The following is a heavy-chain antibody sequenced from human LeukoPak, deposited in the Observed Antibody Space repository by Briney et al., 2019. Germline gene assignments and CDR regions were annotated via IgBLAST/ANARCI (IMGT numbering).Heavy chain of an antibody. CDR3: AVTSYGSGTYVDY. V-gene: IGHV3-66*01. CDR1: GFTVSSNY. D-gene: IGHD3-10*01. J-gene: IGHJ4*02. Sequence: PGGSLRLSCAASGFTVSSNYMSWVRQAPGKGLEWVSVIYSGGSTYYADSVKGRFTISRDNSKNTLYLQMNSLRAEDTAVYYCAVTSYGSGTYVDYWGQGTLVTVSS. CDR2: IYSGGST.